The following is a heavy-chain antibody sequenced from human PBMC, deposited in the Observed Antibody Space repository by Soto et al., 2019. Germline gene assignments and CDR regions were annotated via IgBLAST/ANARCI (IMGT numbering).Heavy chain of an antibody. CDR2: IIPIFGTA. V-gene: IGHV1-69*13. J-gene: IGHJ6*02. CDR1: GGTFSSYA. D-gene: IGHD7-27*01. Sequence: GASVKVSCKASGGTFSSYAISWVRQAPGQGLEWMGGIIPIFGTANYAQKFRGRVTIIADESTSTAHMELSSLRSEDTAVYYCARLNVRRSEHWGAWDYYYYGMDVWGQGTTVTVSS. CDR3: ARLNVRRSEHWGAWDYYYYGMDV.